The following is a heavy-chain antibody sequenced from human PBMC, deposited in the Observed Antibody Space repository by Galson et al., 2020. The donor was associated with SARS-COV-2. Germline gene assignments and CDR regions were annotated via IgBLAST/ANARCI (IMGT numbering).Heavy chain of an antibody. V-gene: IGHV4-59*01. Sequence: SETLSLTCTVSGGSISSYYWSWIRQPPGKGLEWIGYIYYSGSTNYNPSLKSRVTILVDTSKNQFSLKLSSVTAADTAVYYCARIRGYSYGYQDYWGQGTLVTVSS. J-gene: IGHJ4*02. CDR3: ARIRGYSYGYQDY. CDR2: IYYSGST. CDR1: GGSISSYY. D-gene: IGHD5-18*01.